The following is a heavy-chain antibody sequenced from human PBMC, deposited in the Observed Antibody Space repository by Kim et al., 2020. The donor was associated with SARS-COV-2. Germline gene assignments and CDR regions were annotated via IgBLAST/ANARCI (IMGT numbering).Heavy chain of an antibody. J-gene: IGHJ4*02. CDR3: PFGMSPRVFDS. Sequence: SETLSLTCTVSGDSITNSPYSWGWIRQPPGRGLEWIGAISYSGNAHYNSSLKSRVTISLDTSKNQFSLQLTSVTAADTALYFCPFGMSPRVFDSWGRGPL. CDR1: GDSITNSPYS. CDR2: ISYSGNA. V-gene: IGHV4-39*01. D-gene: IGHD1-20*01.